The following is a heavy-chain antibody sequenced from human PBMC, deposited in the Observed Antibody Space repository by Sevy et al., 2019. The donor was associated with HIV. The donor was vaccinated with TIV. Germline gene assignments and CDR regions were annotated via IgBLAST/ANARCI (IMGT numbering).Heavy chain of an antibody. Sequence: GGSLRLSCAASGFTFSKYSMSWFRQPPGKGLEWVSTLSFGGGEINYADSVKGRFTISRDNSKSLVYLQMNNLRPEDTAVYYCAREGCTKPHDYWGQGTLVTVSS. D-gene: IGHD2-8*01. V-gene: IGHV3-23*01. CDR1: GFTFSKYS. CDR2: LSFGGGEI. J-gene: IGHJ4*02. CDR3: AREGCTKPHDY.